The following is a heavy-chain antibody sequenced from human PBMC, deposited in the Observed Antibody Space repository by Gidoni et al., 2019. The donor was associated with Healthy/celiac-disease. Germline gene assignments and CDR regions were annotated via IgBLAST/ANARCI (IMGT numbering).Heavy chain of an antibody. CDR3: AREGDYGSGSYLPDY. V-gene: IGHV1-18*01. CDR1: GYTFTSYG. J-gene: IGHJ4*02. CDR2: ISAYNGNT. D-gene: IGHD3-10*01. Sequence: QVQLVQSGAEVKKPGASVKVSCKASGYTFTSYGISWVRQAPGQGLEWMGWISAYNGNTNDAQKLQGRVTRNTDTSTSTAYMELRSLRSDDTAVYYCAREGDYGSGSYLPDYWGQGTLVTVSS.